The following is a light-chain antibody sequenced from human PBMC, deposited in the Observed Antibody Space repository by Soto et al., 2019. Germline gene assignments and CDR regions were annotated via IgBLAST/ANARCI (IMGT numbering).Light chain of an antibody. CDR3: SSYAGSNNEV. CDR1: SSDVGGYNY. Sequence: QSALTQPPSASGSPGQSVTISCTGTSSDVGGYNYVSWYQQHPGKAPKLMIYEVSKRPSGVPDRFSGSKSGNTASLTVSGLQAEDAADYYCSSYAGSNNEVFGTGTKVTVL. J-gene: IGLJ1*01. CDR2: EVS. V-gene: IGLV2-8*01.